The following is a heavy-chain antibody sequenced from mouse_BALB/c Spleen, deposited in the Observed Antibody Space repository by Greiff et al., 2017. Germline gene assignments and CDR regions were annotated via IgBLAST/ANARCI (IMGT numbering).Heavy chain of an antibody. D-gene: IGHD1-1*01. J-gene: IGHJ1*01. Sequence: EVKLMESGPSLVKPSQTLSLTCSVTGDSITSGYWNWIRKFPGNKLEYMGYISYSGSTYYNPSLKSRISITRETSTNQYYLQLNSVTTEDTATSYGARCPNTAVVARGYFDDWGAGTTVTVSS. CDR1: GDSITSGY. CDR2: ISYSGST. V-gene: IGHV3-8*02. CDR3: ARCPNTAVVARGYFDD.